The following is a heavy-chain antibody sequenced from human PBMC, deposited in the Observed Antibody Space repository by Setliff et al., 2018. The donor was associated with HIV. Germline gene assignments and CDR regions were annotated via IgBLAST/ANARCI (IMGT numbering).Heavy chain of an antibody. CDR3: ARGRYCTTLSCPYYFDY. Sequence: ASVKVSCKASGYTFTSNDINWVRQATGQGLEWMGWMNPNSGNTGYAQKFQGRVTMTRNTSISTVYMGLNSLRSEDTAVYYCARGRYCTTLSCPYYFDYWGQGTLVTVSS. J-gene: IGHJ4*02. CDR2: MNPNSGNT. CDR1: GYTFTSND. D-gene: IGHD2-8*01. V-gene: IGHV1-8*02.